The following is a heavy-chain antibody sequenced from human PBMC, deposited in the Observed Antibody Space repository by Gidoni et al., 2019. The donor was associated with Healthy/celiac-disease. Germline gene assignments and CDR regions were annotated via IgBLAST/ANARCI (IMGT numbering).Heavy chain of an antibody. V-gene: IGHV6-1*01. J-gene: IGHJ4*02. Sequence: QVQLQHSGPGLVKHSQTRSLTCAISGDSVASKSAAWNWIRQTPSRGLEWLGRTNYRSKWYNDYAVSVKSLITINPDTSKHQFSLQLNSVTPEDTAVYYCARDLYDSSGSRFDYWGQGTLVTVSS. CDR3: ARDLYDSSGSRFDY. D-gene: IGHD3-22*01. CDR2: TNYRSKWYN. CDR1: GDSVASKSAA.